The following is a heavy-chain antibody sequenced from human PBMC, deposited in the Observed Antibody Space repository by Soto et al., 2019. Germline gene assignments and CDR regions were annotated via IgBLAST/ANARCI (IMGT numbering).Heavy chain of an antibody. CDR1: GYTFTSYY. V-gene: IGHV1-46*01. CDR2: INPSGGST. D-gene: IGHD3-22*01. J-gene: IGHJ3*02. Sequence: ASVKVSCKASGYTFTSYYMHWVRQAPGQGLEWMGIINPSGGSTSYAQKFQGRVTMTRDTSTSTVYMELSSLRSEDTAVYYCARESYYDSSGYTGDAFDIWGQGTMVTVSS. CDR3: ARESYYDSSGYTGDAFDI.